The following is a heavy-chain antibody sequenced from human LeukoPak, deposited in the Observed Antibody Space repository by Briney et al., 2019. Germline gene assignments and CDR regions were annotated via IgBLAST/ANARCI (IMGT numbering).Heavy chain of an antibody. CDR2: IYSGGST. D-gene: IGHD1-26*01. V-gene: IGHV3-66*02. J-gene: IGHJ4*02. Sequence: RPGGSLRLSCAASGFTVSSNYMRWVRQAPGKGLEWVSVIYSGGSTYYADSVKGRFTISRNNSKNTLYLQMNSLRAEDTAVYYCASPSGSYYFDYWGQGTLVTVSS. CDR1: GFTVSSNY. CDR3: ASPSGSYYFDY.